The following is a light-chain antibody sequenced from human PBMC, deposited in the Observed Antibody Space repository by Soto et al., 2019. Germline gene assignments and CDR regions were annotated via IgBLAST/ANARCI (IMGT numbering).Light chain of an antibody. V-gene: IGKV1-5*01. CDR2: DAS. CDR1: QSISSW. CDR3: QQANSFPRT. Sequence: GDRVTITCRASQSISSWLAWYQQKPGKAPKLLIYDASSLESGVPSRFSGGGSGTEFTLTISSLQPDDFATYYCQQANSFPRTFGQGTKVDIK. J-gene: IGKJ1*01.